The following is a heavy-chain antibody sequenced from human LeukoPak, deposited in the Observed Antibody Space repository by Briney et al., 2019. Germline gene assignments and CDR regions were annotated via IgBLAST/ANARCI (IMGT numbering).Heavy chain of an antibody. J-gene: IGHJ4*02. D-gene: IGHD3-22*01. CDR2: IRYDGSNK. V-gene: IGHV3-30*02. CDR1: GFTFSSYG. CDR3: ASSGRSSGYYYQYFDY. Sequence: GRSLRLSCAASGFTFSSYGMHWVRQAPGKGLEWVAFIRYDGSNKYHADSVKGRFTISRDNSKNTLYLQMNSLRAEDTAVYYCASSGRSSGYYYQYFDYWGQGTLVTVSS.